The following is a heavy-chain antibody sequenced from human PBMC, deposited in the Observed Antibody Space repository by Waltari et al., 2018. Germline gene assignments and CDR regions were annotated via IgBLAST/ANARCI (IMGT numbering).Heavy chain of an antibody. CDR2: IWYDGRKK. J-gene: IGHJ4*02. Sequence: QVQLVESGGGVVQPGRSLRLSCAASGFTFSSYGMHWVRQAPGKGLEWVAVIWYDGRKKYYADSVKGRFTISRDNSKNTLYLQMNSLRAEDTAVYYCARDPDYYDSSGPFDYWGQGTLVTVSS. CDR1: GFTFSSYG. CDR3: ARDPDYYDSSGPFDY. D-gene: IGHD3-22*01. V-gene: IGHV3-33*01.